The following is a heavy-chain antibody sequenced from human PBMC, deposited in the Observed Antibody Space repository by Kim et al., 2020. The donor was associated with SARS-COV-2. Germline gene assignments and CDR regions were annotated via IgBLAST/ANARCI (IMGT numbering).Heavy chain of an antibody. D-gene: IGHD6-19*01. CDR3: AAVAGTPFFDY. V-gene: IGHV4-34*01. Sequence: TNYNPSLKSRVTISVDTSKNQFSLKLSSVTAADTAVYYCAAVAGTPFFDYWGQGTLVTVSS. J-gene: IGHJ4*02. CDR2: T.